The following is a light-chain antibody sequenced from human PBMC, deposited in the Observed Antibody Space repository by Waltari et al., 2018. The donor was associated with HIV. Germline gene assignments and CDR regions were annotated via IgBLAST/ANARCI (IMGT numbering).Light chain of an antibody. CDR2: VTS. CDR1: TGAVTSGHY. CDR3: LLSYSGARGV. Sequence: QAVVTQEPSLTVSPGGTVTLTCGSSTGAVTSGHYPYWFQQKPGQAPRTLLYVTSNKHSWTPARFSGSLLGGKAALTLSGAQPEDEAEYYCLLSYSGARGVFGGGTKLTVL. V-gene: IGLV7-46*01. J-gene: IGLJ3*02.